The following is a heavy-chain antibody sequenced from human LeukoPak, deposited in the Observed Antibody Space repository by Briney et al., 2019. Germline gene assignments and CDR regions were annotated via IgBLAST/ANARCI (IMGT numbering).Heavy chain of an antibody. J-gene: IGHJ4*02. CDR1: GFIFSTYA. V-gene: IGHV3-30-3*01. CDR2: ISYNGSTQ. Sequence: PAGSLSCCSAATGFIFSTYAMHWLRQAPGKGLEWVSSISYNGSTQYYEDSVKGRFTISRDNSKNTLFVQMDSLRGEDTAVYYCARDRGGSGWYYLDYWGQGTLVTVSS. D-gene: IGHD6-19*01. CDR3: ARDRGGSGWYYLDY.